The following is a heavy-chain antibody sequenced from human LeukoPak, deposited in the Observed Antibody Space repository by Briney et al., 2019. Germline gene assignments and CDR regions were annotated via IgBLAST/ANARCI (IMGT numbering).Heavy chain of an antibody. V-gene: IGHV3-74*01. CDR2: INSDGSST. CDR3: AREYYYDSSGYFDAFDI. Sequence: GGSLRLSCAASGFTFSNFWMHWVRQAPGKGLVWVSRINSDGSSTSYADSVKGRFTISRDNAKNTLYLQMNSLRAEDTAVYYCAREYYYDSSGYFDAFDIWGQGTMVTVSS. CDR1: GFTFSNFW. D-gene: IGHD3-22*01. J-gene: IGHJ3*02.